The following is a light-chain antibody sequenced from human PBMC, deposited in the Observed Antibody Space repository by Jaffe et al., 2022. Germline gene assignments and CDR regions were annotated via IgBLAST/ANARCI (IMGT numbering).Light chain of an antibody. CDR3: QQTYSAPRT. V-gene: IGKV1-39*01. Sequence: DVQMTQFPSSLSASVGDRVTITCRASQNIRTYLNWYQQKPGKAPKILISAASTVQSGVPSRFSGSSSGTNFTLTISNLQPEDFATYYCQQTYSAPRTFGQGSKLDIK. CDR1: QNIRTY. J-gene: IGKJ2*01. CDR2: AAS.